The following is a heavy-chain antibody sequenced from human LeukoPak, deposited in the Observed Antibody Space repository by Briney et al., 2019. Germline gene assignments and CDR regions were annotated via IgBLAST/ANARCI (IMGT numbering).Heavy chain of an antibody. V-gene: IGHV1-69*13. J-gene: IGHJ6*02. CDR1: GSIFSSYA. CDR2: IIPIFGTA. Sequence: SVRVSCKASGSIFSSYAISWVRQAPGQGLEWMGGIIPIFGTANYAQKFQGRVTITADESTSTAYMELSSLRSEDTAVYYCARGSIRSNYGMDVWGQGTTVTVSS. CDR3: ARGSIRSNYGMDV.